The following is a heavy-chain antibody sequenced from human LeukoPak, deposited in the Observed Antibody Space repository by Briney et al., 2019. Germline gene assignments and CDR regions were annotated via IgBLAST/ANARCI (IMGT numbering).Heavy chain of an antibody. CDR3: ARGPVVGATTGDAFDI. CDR1: GYTFTSYD. Sequence: GASVKVSCKASGYTFTSYDINWVRQATGQGLEWMGWMNPNSDNTGYAQKFQGRVTITRNTSISTAYMELSSLRSEDTAVYYCARGPVVGATTGDAFDIWGQGTMVTVSS. CDR2: MNPNSDNT. D-gene: IGHD1-26*01. V-gene: IGHV1-8*03. J-gene: IGHJ3*02.